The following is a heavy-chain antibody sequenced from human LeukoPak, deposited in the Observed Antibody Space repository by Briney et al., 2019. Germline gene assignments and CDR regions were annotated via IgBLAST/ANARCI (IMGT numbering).Heavy chain of an antibody. J-gene: IGHJ4*02. CDR3: ARDRAYYYDSSSTNFDY. CDR1: GFTFSSYG. D-gene: IGHD3-22*01. V-gene: IGHV3-30*02. CDR2: IRYDGSNK. Sequence: GGSLRLSCAASGFTFSSYGMHWVRQAPGKGLEWVAFIRYDGSNKYYADSVKGRFTISRDNSKNTLYLQMNSLRAEDTAVYYWARDRAYYYDSSSTNFDYWGQGTLVTVSS.